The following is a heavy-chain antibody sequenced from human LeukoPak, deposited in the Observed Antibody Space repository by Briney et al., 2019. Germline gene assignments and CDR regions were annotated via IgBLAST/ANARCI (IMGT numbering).Heavy chain of an antibody. Sequence: GGSLRLSCAASGFTFSSYTMNWVRQAPGKGLEWVSIIYAGGDTYYADSVKGRFTISTDNSKNTVYLQMNSLRAEDTAVYYCARDLICSRTSCYTGVGFDSWGQGTLLTVSS. CDR3: ARDLICSRTSCYTGVGFDS. CDR1: GFTFSSYT. D-gene: IGHD2-2*02. V-gene: IGHV3-53*01. CDR2: IYAGGDT. J-gene: IGHJ4*02.